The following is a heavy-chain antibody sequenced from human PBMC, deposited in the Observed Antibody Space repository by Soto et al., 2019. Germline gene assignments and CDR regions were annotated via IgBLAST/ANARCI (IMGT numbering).Heavy chain of an antibody. V-gene: IGHV4-30-4*02. CDR3: ARGYPPRDQVGNLPGAH. D-gene: IGHD1-26*01. J-gene: IGHJ4*02. Sequence: SETLSLTCTVFGDSISSGDYYWSWIRQPPGKGLEWIGCIYYSRNPYYTPSLNRRFSISVDTSTSTVYMELSSLRFDDTVVYFCARGYPPRDQVGNLPGAHWGQGTLVTVSS. CDR1: GDSISSGDYY. CDR2: IYYSRNP.